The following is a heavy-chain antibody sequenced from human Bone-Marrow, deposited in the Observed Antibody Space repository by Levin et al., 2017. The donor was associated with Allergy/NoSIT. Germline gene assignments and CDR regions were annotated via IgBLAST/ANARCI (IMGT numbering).Heavy chain of an antibody. J-gene: IGHJ6*02. CDR2: ISGGGNTI. CDR1: GFTFSTYS. Sequence: GGSLRLSCTASGFTFSTYSMNWVRQAPGKGLEWVSYISGGGNTIYYADSVKGRFTISRDYAKNSLYLQMNSLRAEDTAVYYCARDHLGTYYYGMDVWGQGTTVTVSS. D-gene: IGHD1-1*01. CDR3: ARDHLGTYYYGMDV. V-gene: IGHV3-48*01.